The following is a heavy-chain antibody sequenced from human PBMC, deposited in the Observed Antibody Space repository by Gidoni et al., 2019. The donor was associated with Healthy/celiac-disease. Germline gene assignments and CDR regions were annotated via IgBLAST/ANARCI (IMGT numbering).Heavy chain of an antibody. CDR1: GFTFSSYG. Sequence: QVQLVESGGGVVQPGRSLRLSCAASGFTFSSYGMHWVRQAPGKGLEWVAVIWYDGSNKYYADSVKGRFTISRDNSKNTLYLQMNSLRAEDTAVYYCARVPGYYDSSGPDYWGQGTLVTVSS. D-gene: IGHD3-22*01. CDR2: IWYDGSNK. V-gene: IGHV3-33*01. CDR3: ARVPGYYDSSGPDY. J-gene: IGHJ4*02.